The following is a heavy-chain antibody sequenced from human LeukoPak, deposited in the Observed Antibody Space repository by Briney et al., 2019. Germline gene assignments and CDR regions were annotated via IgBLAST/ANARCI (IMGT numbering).Heavy chain of an antibody. V-gene: IGHV3-7*01. CDR3: ARVGARQILEY. CDR2: IKQDGGEK. CDR1: GFTFSSSA. Sequence: GGSLRLSCAASGFTFSSSAMSWVRQAPGKGLEWVANIKQDGGEKYYLDSVKGRFTVSRDNAKNSLYLQMNSLRAEDTAVYYCARVGARQILEYWGQGTLVTVSS. J-gene: IGHJ4*02. D-gene: IGHD4-17*01.